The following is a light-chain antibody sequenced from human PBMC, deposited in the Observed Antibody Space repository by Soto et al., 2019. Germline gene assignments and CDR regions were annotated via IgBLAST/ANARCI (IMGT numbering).Light chain of an antibody. CDR3: QQYYSVPRT. J-gene: IGKJ1*01. CDR2: WAS. CDR1: QSILYSSNNKNY. Sequence: DIVMTQSPDSLAVSLGERATINCKSSQSILYSSNNKNYLAWYQQKPGQPPKMLIYWASTRESGVPDRFSGSGSGTYFTLTISSLQAEDGAVYYCQQYYSVPRTFGQGTKVEIK. V-gene: IGKV4-1*01.